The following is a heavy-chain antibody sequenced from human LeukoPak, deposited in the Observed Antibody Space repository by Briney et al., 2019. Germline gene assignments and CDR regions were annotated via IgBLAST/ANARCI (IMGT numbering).Heavy chain of an antibody. CDR1: GFTFSSYG. J-gene: IGHJ4*02. Sequence: GGSLRLSCAASGFTFSSYGMHWVRQAPGKGLEWVAFIRYDGSNKYYADSVKGRFTISRDNSKNTLYLQMNSLRAEDTAVYYSAKSYSSSWYHLRIDYWGQGTLVTVSS. D-gene: IGHD6-13*01. CDR2: IRYDGSNK. CDR3: AKSYSSSWYHLRIDY. V-gene: IGHV3-30*02.